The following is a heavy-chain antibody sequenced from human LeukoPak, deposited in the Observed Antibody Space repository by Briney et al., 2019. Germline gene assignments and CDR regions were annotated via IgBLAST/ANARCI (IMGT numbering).Heavy chain of an antibody. J-gene: IGHJ6*02. Sequence: PSETLSLTCAVYGGSFSGYYWSWIRQPPWKGLEWIGEINHSGSTNYNPSLKSRVTISVDTSKNQFSLKLSSVTAADTAVYYCASTGYSSSWFPRYYYYGMDVWGQGTTVTVSS. CDR2: INHSGST. V-gene: IGHV4-34*01. CDR3: ASTGYSSSWFPRYYYYGMDV. CDR1: GGSFSGYY. D-gene: IGHD6-13*01.